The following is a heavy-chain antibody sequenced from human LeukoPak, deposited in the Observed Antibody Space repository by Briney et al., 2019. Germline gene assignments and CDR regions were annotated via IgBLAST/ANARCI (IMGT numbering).Heavy chain of an antibody. CDR3: AKGSTYSNPPVD. D-gene: IGHD2/OR15-2a*01. CDR2: ISGSGGDT. V-gene: IGHV3-23*01. CDR1: GFTFSSYA. J-gene: IGHJ4*02. Sequence: GGSLRLSCAASGFTFSSYAMSWVRQAPGKGLEWVSVISGSGGDTYYADSVKGRFTISRGNSKNTLYLQVNSLRAEDTAVYYCAKGSTYSNPPVDWGQGTLVIVSS.